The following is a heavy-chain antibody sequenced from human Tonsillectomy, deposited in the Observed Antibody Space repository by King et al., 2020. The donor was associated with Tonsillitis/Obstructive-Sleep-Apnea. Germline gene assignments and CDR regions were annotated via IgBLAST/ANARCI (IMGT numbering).Heavy chain of an antibody. Sequence: HVQLQQWGAGLLKPSETLSLTCAFYGGSFSGYYWSWIRQPPGKGLEWIGEINHSGSTNYNPSLKSRVTISVDTSKNQFSLKLSSVTAADTAVYYCARLPSSAEYYYYYYGMDVWGQGTTVTVSS. D-gene: IGHD3-22*01. CDR1: GGSFSGYY. J-gene: IGHJ6*02. CDR2: INHSGST. CDR3: ARLPSSAEYYYYYYGMDV. V-gene: IGHV4-34*01.